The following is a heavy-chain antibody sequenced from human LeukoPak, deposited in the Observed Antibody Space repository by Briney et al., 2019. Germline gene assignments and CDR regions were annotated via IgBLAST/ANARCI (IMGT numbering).Heavy chain of an antibody. Sequence: GGSLRLSCAASGFTFSSYWMSWVRQAPGKGLEWVANIKQDGSEKYYVDSVMGRFTISRDIAKNSLYLQMNSLRAEDTAVYYCARDRRDYYDFWSGDFDYWGQGTLVTVSS. CDR2: IKQDGSEK. CDR3: ARDRRDYYDFWSGDFDY. D-gene: IGHD3-3*01. J-gene: IGHJ4*02. CDR1: GFTFSSYW. V-gene: IGHV3-7*01.